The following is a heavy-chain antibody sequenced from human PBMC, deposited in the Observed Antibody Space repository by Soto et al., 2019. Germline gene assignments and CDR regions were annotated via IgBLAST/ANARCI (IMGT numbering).Heavy chain of an antibody. CDR3: AKDRVPDGIYSSDY. V-gene: IGHV3-23*01. CDR1: GFSFRGFS. Sequence: GGSLRLSCAASGFSFRGFSMNWFRQAPGKGLEWVSFIDLSGTTTYYRDSVKGRFTMSKDKSRKTVYLQMNSLRVEDTAIYYCAKDRVPDGIYSSDYWGQGVLVTVSS. CDR2: IDLSGTTT. D-gene: IGHD2-15*01. J-gene: IGHJ4*02.